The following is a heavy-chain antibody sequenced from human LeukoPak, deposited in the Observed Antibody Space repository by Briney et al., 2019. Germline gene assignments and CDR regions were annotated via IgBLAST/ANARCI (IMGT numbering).Heavy chain of an antibody. V-gene: IGHV3-11*04. J-gene: IGHJ4*02. D-gene: IGHD3-16*02. CDR1: GSTFSDYY. CDR3: ARGPYDYVWGSYRRDYFDY. Sequence: GGSLRLSCAASGSTFSDYYMSWIRQAPGKGLEWVSYISSSAATIYYADSVKGRFTISRDNAKKSLYLQMNSLRAEDTAVYYCARGPYDYVWGSYRRDYFDYWGQGTLVTVSS. CDR2: ISSSAATI.